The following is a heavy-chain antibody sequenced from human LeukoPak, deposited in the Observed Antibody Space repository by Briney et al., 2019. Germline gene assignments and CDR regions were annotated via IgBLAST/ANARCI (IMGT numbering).Heavy chain of an antibody. J-gene: IGHJ4*02. CDR3: ARRSGSFQGDYNFDY. CDR1: GYIFTSYW. Sequence: GESLKISCKGSGYIFTSYWIAWVRQMPGKGLEWMGIIYPGESDTRYSPSFQGQVNISADKSISTAYLQWSSLKASDTAMDYCARRSGSFQGDYNFDYWGQGTLVTVSS. D-gene: IGHD1-26*01. V-gene: IGHV5-51*01. CDR2: IYPGESDT.